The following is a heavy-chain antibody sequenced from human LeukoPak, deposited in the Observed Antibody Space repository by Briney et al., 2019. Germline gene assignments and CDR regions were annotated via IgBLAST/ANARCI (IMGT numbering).Heavy chain of an antibody. CDR3: GRDIVDGGDDY. CDR2: ISPSSTYI. Sequence: GGSLRLSCAASGFTFSSYSMNWVRQAPGKGLEWVSSISPSSTYIYYADSLKGRFTISRDNAKNSVSLQMNSLRAEDTAVYYCGRDIVDGGDDYWGQGTLVTVSS. D-gene: IGHD2-21*02. J-gene: IGHJ4*02. CDR1: GFTFSSYS. V-gene: IGHV3-21*01.